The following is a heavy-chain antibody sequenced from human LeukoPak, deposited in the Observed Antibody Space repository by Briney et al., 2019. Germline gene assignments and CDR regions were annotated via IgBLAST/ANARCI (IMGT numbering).Heavy chain of an antibody. CDR3: AKVGPLIYYDSRVW. Sequence: VQPGGSLRLSCAASGFTFRTYAMTWVRQAPGKGLEWVSVLTASGDSAYYADSVKGRFTISRDNSKNTLYLQMNSLRAEDTAVYYCAKVGPLIYYDSRVWWGQGTLVTVSS. CDR2: LTASGDSA. J-gene: IGHJ4*02. CDR1: GFTFRTYA. V-gene: IGHV3-23*01. D-gene: IGHD3-22*01.